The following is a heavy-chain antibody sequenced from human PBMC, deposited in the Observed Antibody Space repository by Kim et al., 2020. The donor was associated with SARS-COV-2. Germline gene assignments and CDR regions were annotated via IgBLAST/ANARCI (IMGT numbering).Heavy chain of an antibody. CDR3: ARMGGYCSGGSCDSGWYYYYGMDV. V-gene: IGHV1-18*01. CDR2: ISAYNGNT. CDR1: GYTFTSYG. D-gene: IGHD2-15*01. J-gene: IGHJ6*02. Sequence: ASVKVSCKASGYTFTSYGISWVRQAPGQGLEWMGWISAYNGNTNYAQKLQGRVTMTTDTSTSTAYMELRSLRSDDTAVYYCARMGGYCSGGSCDSGWYYYYGMDVWGQGTTVTVSS.